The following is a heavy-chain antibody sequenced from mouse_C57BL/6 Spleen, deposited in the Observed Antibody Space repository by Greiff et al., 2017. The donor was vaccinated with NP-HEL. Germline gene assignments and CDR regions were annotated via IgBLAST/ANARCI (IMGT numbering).Heavy chain of an antibody. V-gene: IGHV1-31*01. J-gene: IGHJ4*01. CDR2: IYPYNGVS. CDR1: GYSFTGYY. CDR3: ARSITTVVATRNYYAMDY. Sequence: VQLKESGPELVKPGASVKISCKASGYSFTGYYMHWVKQSHGNILDWIGYIYPYNGVSSYNQKFKGKATLTVDKSSSTAYMELRSLTSEDSAVYYCARSITTVVATRNYYAMDYWGQGTSVTVSS. D-gene: IGHD1-1*01.